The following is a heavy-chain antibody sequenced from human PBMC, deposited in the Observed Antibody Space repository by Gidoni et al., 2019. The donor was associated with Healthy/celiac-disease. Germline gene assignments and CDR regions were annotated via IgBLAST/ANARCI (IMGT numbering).Heavy chain of an antibody. D-gene: IGHD6-13*01. CDR2: ISYDGSNK. Sequence: QVQLVESGGGVVQPGRSLRLSCAASGFTFSSYAMHWVRQAPGKGLEWVAVISYDGSNKYYADSVKGRFTISRDNSKNTLYLQMNSLRAEDTAVYYCARESSWIDYWDQGTLVTVSS. V-gene: IGHV3-30*04. CDR3: ARESSWIDY. J-gene: IGHJ4*02. CDR1: GFTFSSYA.